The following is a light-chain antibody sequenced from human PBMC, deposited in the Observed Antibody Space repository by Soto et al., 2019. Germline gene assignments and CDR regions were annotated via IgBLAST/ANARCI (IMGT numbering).Light chain of an antibody. CDR2: DAS. V-gene: IGKV1-5*01. Sequence: DIQMTQSPSTLSASVGDRVTITCRASQSISSWLAWYQQNPGKAPNLLIYDASSLESGVPSSSSGSRSGTEFTLTISRLQPDDFAPYYYQQYNSYSPTFGQGTKVEIK. CDR3: QQYNSYSPT. CDR1: QSISSW. J-gene: IGKJ1*01.